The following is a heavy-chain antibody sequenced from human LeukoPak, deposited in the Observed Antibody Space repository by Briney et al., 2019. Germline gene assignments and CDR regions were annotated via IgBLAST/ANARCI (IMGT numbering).Heavy chain of an antibody. V-gene: IGHV3-23*01. CDR1: GFTFNSYS. Sequence: PGGSLRLSCAASGFTFNSYSMNWVRQAPGKGLEWVSAISGSGGSTYYADSVKGRFTISRGNSKNTLYLQMNSLRAEDTAVYYCAKWDDSSGRNWFDPWGQGTLVTVSS. J-gene: IGHJ5*02. D-gene: IGHD3-22*01. CDR3: AKWDDSSGRNWFDP. CDR2: ISGSGGST.